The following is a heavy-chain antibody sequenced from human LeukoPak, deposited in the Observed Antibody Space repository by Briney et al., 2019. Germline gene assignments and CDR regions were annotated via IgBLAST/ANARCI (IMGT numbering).Heavy chain of an antibody. CDR1: GGSISSSSYY. CDR2: IYYSGST. J-gene: IGHJ1*01. CDR3: ARVGIAAAGGEYFQH. V-gene: IGHV4-39*07. D-gene: IGHD6-13*01. Sequence: PSETLSLTCTVSGGSISSSSYYWGWIRQPPGKGLEWIGSIYYSGSTYYNPSLKSRVTISVDTSKNQFSLKLSSVTAADTAVYYCARVGIAAAGGEYFQHWGQGTLVTVSS.